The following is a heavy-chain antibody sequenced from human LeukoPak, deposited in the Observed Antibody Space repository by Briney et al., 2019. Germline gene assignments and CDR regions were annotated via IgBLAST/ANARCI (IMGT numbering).Heavy chain of an antibody. Sequence: GGSLRLSCAASGFTFSNYAMSWVRQAPGKGLEWVSAITDTGGSTYYADSVKGRFTISRDNSKNTLFLQMNTLRAEDTAVYYCVKGYNWNDVSPDAFDIWGQGTMVTVSS. V-gene: IGHV3-23*01. CDR3: VKGYNWNDVSPDAFDI. D-gene: IGHD1-20*01. CDR1: GFTFSNYA. CDR2: ITDTGGST. J-gene: IGHJ3*02.